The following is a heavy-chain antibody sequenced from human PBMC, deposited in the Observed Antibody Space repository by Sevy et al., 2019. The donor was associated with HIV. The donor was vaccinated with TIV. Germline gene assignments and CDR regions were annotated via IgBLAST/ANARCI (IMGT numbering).Heavy chain of an antibody. CDR3: ARRGYYDSSGYYTYGMDV. J-gene: IGHJ6*02. V-gene: IGHV5-51*01. CDR1: GYRFTSYW. CDR2: IDPGDSDS. Sequence: GESLKISCKGSGYRFTSYWIGWVRQMPGKGLEWMGMIDPGDSDSRYSPSFPGQVTMSADKSISTAYLQWSSLKASDTAMYYCARRGYYDSSGYYTYGMDVWGQGTTVTVSS. D-gene: IGHD3-22*01.